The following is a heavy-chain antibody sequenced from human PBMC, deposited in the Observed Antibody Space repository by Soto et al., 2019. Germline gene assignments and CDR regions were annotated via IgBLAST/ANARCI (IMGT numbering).Heavy chain of an antibody. CDR1: GFTFSGSA. Sequence: PGGSLRLSCAAAGFTFSGSAMHWVRQASGKGLEWVGRIRSKANSYATAYAASVKGRFTISRDDSKNTAYLQMNSLKTEDTAVYYCTRDPLYYYDSSGLGRMDVWGQGTTVTVSS. V-gene: IGHV3-73*01. CDR3: TRDPLYYYDSSGLGRMDV. CDR2: IRSKANSYAT. J-gene: IGHJ6*02. D-gene: IGHD3-22*01.